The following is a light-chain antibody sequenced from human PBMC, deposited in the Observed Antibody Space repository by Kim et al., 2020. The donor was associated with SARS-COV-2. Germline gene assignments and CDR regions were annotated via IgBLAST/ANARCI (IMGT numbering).Light chain of an antibody. Sequence: DIQMTQSPSTLSASVGDRITLTCRASHGVSTWLAWYQQKPGKAPKLLIYEASSLERGVPSRFSGSGSGTEFTLTISSLQPDDFATYFCQKYSSSWTFCQGTKVDIK. CDR2: EAS. J-gene: IGKJ1*01. V-gene: IGKV1-5*03. CDR3: QKYSSSWT. CDR1: HGVSTW.